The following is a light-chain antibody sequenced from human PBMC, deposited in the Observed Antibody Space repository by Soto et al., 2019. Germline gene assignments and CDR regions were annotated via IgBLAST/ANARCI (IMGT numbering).Light chain of an antibody. CDR1: QSVSSN. V-gene: IGKV3-15*01. CDR2: GAS. Sequence: EIVMTQSPATLSVSPGERATLSCRASQSVSSNLAWYQQKPGQAPRLLIYGASTRATGIPARFSGSGSGKEFTLTISSLQSEEFAVYYCQQYNNWGTFGQGTKVEMK. J-gene: IGKJ1*01. CDR3: QQYNNWGT.